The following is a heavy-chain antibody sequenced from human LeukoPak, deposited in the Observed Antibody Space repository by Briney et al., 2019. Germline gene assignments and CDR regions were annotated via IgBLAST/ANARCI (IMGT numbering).Heavy chain of an antibody. CDR1: GYTFTSYA. J-gene: IGHJ4*02. CDR3: ARTQNDYGDEYYFDY. D-gene: IGHD4-17*01. CDR2: INAGNGNT. V-gene: IGHV1-3*01. Sequence: ASVKVSCKASGYTFTSYAMHWVRQAPGQRLEWMGWINAGNGNTKYSQKFQGRVTITRDTSASTAHMELSSLRSEDTAVYYCARTQNDYGDEYYFDYWGQGTLVTVSS.